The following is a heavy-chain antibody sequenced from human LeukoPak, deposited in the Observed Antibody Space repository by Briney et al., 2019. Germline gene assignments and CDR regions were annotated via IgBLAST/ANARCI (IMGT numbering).Heavy chain of an antibody. J-gene: IGHJ6*03. V-gene: IGHV1-18*01. CDR3: AREGLPRYYYYMDV. Sequence: ASVKVSCEASGYTFTSYGISWVRQAPGQGLEWMGRISAYNGNTNYAQKLQGRVTMTTDTSTSTAYMELRSLRSDDTAIYYCAREGLPRYYYYMDVWGKGTTVTVSS. CDR2: ISAYNGNT. CDR1: GYTFTSYG. D-gene: IGHD5-18*01.